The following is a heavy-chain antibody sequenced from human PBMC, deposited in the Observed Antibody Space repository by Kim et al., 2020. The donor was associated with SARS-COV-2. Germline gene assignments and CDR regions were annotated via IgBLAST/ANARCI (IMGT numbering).Heavy chain of an antibody. CDR2: ISGDGGKT. Sequence: GGSLRLSYTVSGFTFSNYAMSWVRQAPGKGLEWVAAISGDGGKTYYADSVKGRFTISRDNSRNTLYLQMDSLRAEDTAVYYSAKHTGLCSPAPVFWGQGT. D-gene: IGHD3-10*02. V-gene: IGHV3-23*01. J-gene: IGHJ4*02. CDR1: GFTFSNYA. CDR3: AKHTGLCSPAPVF.